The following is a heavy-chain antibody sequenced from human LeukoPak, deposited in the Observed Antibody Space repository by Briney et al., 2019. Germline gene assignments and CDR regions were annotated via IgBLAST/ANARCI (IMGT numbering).Heavy chain of an antibody. V-gene: IGHV3-53*01. Sequence: GGSLRLSCAASGFTVSSTYMSWVRQAPGKGLEWVSITYRNGNTNYADSVKGRFTISRDNARDTLSLQMDSLRAEDTAVYYCARKNHLFNAAFDIWGQGTVVTVSS. J-gene: IGHJ3*02. CDR3: ARKNHLFNAAFDI. CDR1: GFTVSSTY. CDR2: TYRNGNT. D-gene: IGHD1-14*01.